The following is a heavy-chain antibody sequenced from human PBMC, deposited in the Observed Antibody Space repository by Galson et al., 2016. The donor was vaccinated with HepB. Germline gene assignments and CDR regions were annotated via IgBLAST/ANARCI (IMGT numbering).Heavy chain of an antibody. CDR1: GFTFSTYA. CDR2: MSYDGTTK. CDR3: ARETSDFWSPYYYYDYHGMDV. D-gene: IGHD3-3*01. J-gene: IGHJ6*02. Sequence: SLRLSCAASGFTFSTYAMHWVRQAPGKGLEWVALMSYDGTTKYYADSVKGRFTISRDNSKSALYLQMNSLRADDTAVYYCARETSDFWSPYYYYDYHGMDVWGQGTTVAVSS. V-gene: IGHV3-30*04.